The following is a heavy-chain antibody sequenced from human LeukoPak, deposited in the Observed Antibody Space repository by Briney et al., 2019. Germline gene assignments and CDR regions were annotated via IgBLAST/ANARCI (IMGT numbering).Heavy chain of an antibody. D-gene: IGHD2-15*01. CDR2: ISSSGSTI. V-gene: IGHV3-48*03. J-gene: IGHJ4*02. CDR1: GFTFSSYE. CDR3: ARDLGGLGYCSGGSCYPRAEIDY. Sequence: GGSLRLSCAASGFTFSSYEMNWVRQAPGKGLEWVSYISSSGSTIYYADSVKGRFTISRDNAKNSLYLQMNSLRAEDTAVYYCARDLGGLGYCSGGSCYPRAEIDYWGQGTLVTVSS.